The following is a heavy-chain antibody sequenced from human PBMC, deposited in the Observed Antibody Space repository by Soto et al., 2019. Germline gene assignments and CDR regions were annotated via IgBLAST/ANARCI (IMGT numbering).Heavy chain of an antibody. D-gene: IGHD2-2*01. J-gene: IGHJ6*02. Sequence: PGESLKISCAASGFTFSDYYMSLILQAPGKGLEWISYISGSNIYTNYADSVKGRFTISRDNANNSLYLQMDSLRVEDTAVYYCARDGGEVIPAAIGGGYGMDVWGQGTTVTVSS. CDR3: ARDGGEVIPAAIGGGYGMDV. V-gene: IGHV3-11*06. CDR1: GFTFSDYY. CDR2: ISGSNIYT.